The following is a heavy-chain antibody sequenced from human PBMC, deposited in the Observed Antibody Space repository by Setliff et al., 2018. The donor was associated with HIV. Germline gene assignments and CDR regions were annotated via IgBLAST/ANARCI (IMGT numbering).Heavy chain of an antibody. V-gene: IGHV4-28*03. CDR3: ARGTYYYDRRFDP. D-gene: IGHD3-22*01. J-gene: IGHJ5*02. CDR2: IYYSGST. Sequence: SETLSLTCTVSGNSTSNSNWWSWVRQPPGQGLEWIGYIYYSGSTYYNPSLKSRVTMSVDTSKNQFSLKLSSVTAADTAVYYCARGTYYYDRRFDPWGQGTLVTVSS. CDR1: GNSTSNSNW.